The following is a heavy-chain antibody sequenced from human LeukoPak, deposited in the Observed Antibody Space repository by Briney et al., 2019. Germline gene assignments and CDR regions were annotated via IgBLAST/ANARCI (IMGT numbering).Heavy chain of an antibody. CDR2: ISGSGTST. J-gene: IGHJ4*02. CDR3: AKDFDSGHGCFTWGVFDS. Sequence: GGSLRLSCAASGFTFNSYAMSWVRQAPGKGLEWVAGISGSGTSTPSADSVKGRFTISRDNSKNTLYLQMNSLRAEDTAVYYCAKDFDSGHGCFTWGVFDSWGQGTLVTVSS. V-gene: IGHV3-23*01. CDR1: GFTFNSYA. D-gene: IGHD3-10*01.